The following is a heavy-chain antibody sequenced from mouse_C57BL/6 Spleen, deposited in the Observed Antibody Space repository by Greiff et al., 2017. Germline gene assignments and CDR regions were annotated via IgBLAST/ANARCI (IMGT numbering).Heavy chain of an antibody. CDR2: INPYNGGT. Sequence: EVKLMESGPVLVKPGASVKMSCKASGYTFTDYYMNWVKQSHGKSLEWIGVINPYNGGTSYNQKFKGKATLTVDKSSSTAYMELNSLTSEDSAVYYCARGGTTVVPVDYWGQGTTLTVSS. V-gene: IGHV1-19*01. CDR1: GYTFTDYY. CDR3: ARGGTTVVPVDY. J-gene: IGHJ2*01. D-gene: IGHD1-1*01.